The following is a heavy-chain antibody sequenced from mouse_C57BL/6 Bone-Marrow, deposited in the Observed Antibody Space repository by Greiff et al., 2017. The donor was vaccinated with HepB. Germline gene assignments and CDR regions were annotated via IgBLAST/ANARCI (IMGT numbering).Heavy chain of an antibody. D-gene: IGHD1-1*01. CDR2: IYPGDGDT. V-gene: IGHV1-82*01. J-gene: IGHJ4*01. CDR1: GYAFSSSW. CDR3: ARSYYGSSYDAMDY. Sequence: VQLKESGPELVKPGASVKISCKASGYAFSSSWMNWVKQRPGKGLEWIGRIYPGDGDTNYNGKFKGKATLTADKSSSTAYMQLSSLTSEDSAVYFCARSYYGSSYDAMDYWGQGTSVTVSS.